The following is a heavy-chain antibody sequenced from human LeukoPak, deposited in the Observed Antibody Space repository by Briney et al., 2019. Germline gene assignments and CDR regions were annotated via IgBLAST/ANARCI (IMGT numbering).Heavy chain of an antibody. CDR2: INPSGGST. Sequence: ASVNVSCKASVYTFTSYYMHWVRQAPGQGLEWMGIINPSGGSTSYAQKFQGRVTITMDTSTSTVYMELRSLRSEDTAVYYCARDGAAAVSTFDYWGQGTLVTVSS. CDR3: ARDGAAAVSTFDY. D-gene: IGHD6-13*01. V-gene: IGHV1-46*01. J-gene: IGHJ4*02. CDR1: VYTFTSYY.